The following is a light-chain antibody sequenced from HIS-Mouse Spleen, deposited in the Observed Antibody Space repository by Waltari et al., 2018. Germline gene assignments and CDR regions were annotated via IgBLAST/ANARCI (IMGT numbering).Light chain of an antibody. CDR1: SSDVGSYNL. J-gene: IGLJ3*02. CDR2: EGS. CDR3: CSYAGSSTYWV. Sequence: QSALTQPASVSGSPGQSITISCTGTSSDVGSYNLVSWYQQPPGKAPKLMIYEGSKRPSGVSNLLSGSKSGNTASLTISGLQAEDEADYYCCSYAGSSTYWVFGGGTKLTVL. V-gene: IGLV2-23*01.